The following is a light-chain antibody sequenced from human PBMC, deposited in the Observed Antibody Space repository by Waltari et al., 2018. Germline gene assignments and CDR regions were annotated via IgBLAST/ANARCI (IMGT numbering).Light chain of an antibody. J-gene: IGLJ2*01. CDR3: GSYRSGSTYI. V-gene: IGLV2-18*02. CDR1: SSDLGGYNG. Sequence: QSALTQPPSVSKSLGQSVTIPCTGTSSDLGGYNGLPWYQQHSGTAPRLLIYEVSKRPAGVSDRFSGSKSGNTASLTISGLQAEDEADYYCGSYRSGSTYIFGGGTRLTVL. CDR2: EVS.